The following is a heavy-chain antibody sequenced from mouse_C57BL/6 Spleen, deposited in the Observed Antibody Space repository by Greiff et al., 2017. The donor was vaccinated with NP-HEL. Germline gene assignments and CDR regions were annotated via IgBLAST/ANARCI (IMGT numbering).Heavy chain of an antibody. CDR2: ISSGSSTI. CDR1: GFTFSDYG. V-gene: IGHV5-17*01. D-gene: IGHD4-1*01. Sequence: EVQLVESGGGLVKPGGSLKLSCAASGFTFSDYGMHWVRQAPEKGLEWVAYISSGSSTIYYADTVKGRFTISRDNAKNTLFLQMTSLRSEDTAMYYCAELGRRNYWGQGTTLTVSS. J-gene: IGHJ2*01. CDR3: AELGRRNY.